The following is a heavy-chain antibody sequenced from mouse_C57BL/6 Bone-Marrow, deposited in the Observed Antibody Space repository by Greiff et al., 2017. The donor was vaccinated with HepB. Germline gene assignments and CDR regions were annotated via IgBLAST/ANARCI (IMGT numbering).Heavy chain of an antibody. D-gene: IGHD1-1*01. Sequence: EVQLQQSGAELVRPGASVKLSCTASGFNIKDDYMHWVKQRPEQGLEWIGWIDPENGDTEYASKFQGKATITADTSSNTAYLQLSSLTSEDTAIYYCTLYCYGLYWGQGTTLTVSS. J-gene: IGHJ2*01. CDR1: GFNIKDDY. V-gene: IGHV14-4*01. CDR2: IDPENGDT. CDR3: TLYCYGLY.